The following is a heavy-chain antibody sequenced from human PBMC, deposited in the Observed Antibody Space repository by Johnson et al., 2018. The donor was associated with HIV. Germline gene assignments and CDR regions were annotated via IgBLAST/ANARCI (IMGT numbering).Heavy chain of an antibody. Sequence: VQLVESGGDLVQPGGSLRLSCVGSGIAFSTNWMHWVRQAPGKGLVWVSRIDSDGRSTSYADSVKGRFTISRDNAKNTLYLQMDNLGAEDTAVYYCGGVGRTGSAFDMWGLGTMVTVSS. D-gene: IGHD2-15*01. CDR2: IDSDGRST. J-gene: IGHJ3*02. CDR3: GGVGRTGSAFDM. CDR1: GIAFSTNW. V-gene: IGHV3-74*01.